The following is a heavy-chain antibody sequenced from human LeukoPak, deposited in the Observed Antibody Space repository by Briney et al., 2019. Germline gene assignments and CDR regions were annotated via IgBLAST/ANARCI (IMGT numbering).Heavy chain of an antibody. V-gene: IGHV3-30*04. D-gene: IGHD3-10*01. CDR1: GFTSSA. CDR3: AKDQQGGAGSGRFDY. CDR2: ISFDGAYR. J-gene: IGHJ4*02. Sequence: GGSLRLSCAASGFTSSAIHWVRQSPGKGLEWLAIISFDGAYRYYADSVKGRFTTSRDISKSTFYLQMSSLTADDAALYYCAKDQQGGAGSGRFDYWGQGTLVTVSS.